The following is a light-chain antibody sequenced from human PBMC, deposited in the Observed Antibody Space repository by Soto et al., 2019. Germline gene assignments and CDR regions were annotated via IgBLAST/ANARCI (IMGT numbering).Light chain of an antibody. V-gene: IGLV2-8*01. CDR3: SSYAGSNTYV. CDR1: SSDVGGYNY. CDR2: EVS. J-gene: IGLJ1*01. Sequence: QSLLPKPPSAYGSPGQSVTISCPGTSSDVGGYNYVSWYQQHPGKAPKLMIYEVSKRPSGVPDRFSGSKSGNTASLTVSGLQAEDEADYYCSSYAGSNTYVFGTGTKVTVL.